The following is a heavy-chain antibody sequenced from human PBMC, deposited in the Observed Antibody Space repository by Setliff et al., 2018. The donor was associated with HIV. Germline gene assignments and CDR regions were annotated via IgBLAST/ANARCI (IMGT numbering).Heavy chain of an antibody. J-gene: IGHJ6*03. CDR1: GFTITSYS. V-gene: IGHV3-21*04. CDR3: ARESGYTGGWGYGATYNYYMDV. Sequence: GGSLRLSCAASGFTITSYSMNWVRQAPGKGLEWVSSISSSSSYIYYADSLKGRFTISIDNAKNSLYLQMNSLRDDDTAVYYCARESGYTGGWGYGATYNYYMDVWGKGTTVTVSS. D-gene: IGHD6-19*01. CDR2: ISSSSSYI.